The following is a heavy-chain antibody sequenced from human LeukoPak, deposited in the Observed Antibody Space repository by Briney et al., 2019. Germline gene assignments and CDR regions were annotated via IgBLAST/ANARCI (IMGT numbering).Heavy chain of an antibody. CDR2: IKPDGSEK. D-gene: IGHD4-17*01. J-gene: IGHJ5*02. Sequence: AWGSLRLSCAGSGFTFSTHSMSWVRKAPGKGLEWVASIKPDGSEKYYVDSVKGRFTISRDNAKNSLYLQINSLRAEDTPVYYCARDQTVIDWFDPWGQGTLVTVSS. CDR1: GFTFSTHS. V-gene: IGHV3-7*01. CDR3: ARDQTVIDWFDP.